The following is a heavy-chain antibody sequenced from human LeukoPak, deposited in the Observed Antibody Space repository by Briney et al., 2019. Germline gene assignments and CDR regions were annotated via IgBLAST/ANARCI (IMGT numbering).Heavy chain of an antibody. Sequence: PGGSLRLSCAASGFTFSSYSMNWLRQAPGKGLEWVSYISSSSSTIYYADSVKGRFTISRDNAKNSLYLQMNSLRAEDTAVYYCAREDTGYVQLPGNAFDIWGQGTMVTVSS. D-gene: IGHD5-18*01. J-gene: IGHJ3*02. CDR1: GFTFSSYS. CDR3: AREDTGYVQLPGNAFDI. CDR2: ISSSSSTI. V-gene: IGHV3-48*01.